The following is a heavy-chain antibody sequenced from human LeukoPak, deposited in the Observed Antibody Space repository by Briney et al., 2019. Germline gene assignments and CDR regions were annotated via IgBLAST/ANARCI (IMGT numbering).Heavy chain of an antibody. CDR1: GGSISTDY. V-gene: IGHV4-59*08. J-gene: IGHJ4*02. CDR2: IYYSGST. CDR3: ARHGDNSSWYVAY. Sequence: SETLSLTCTVPGGSISTDYWSWIRQPPGKGLEWIGYIYYSGSTNYNPSLKSRVTISVDTSKNQFSLKLSSVTAADTAVYYCARHGDNSSWYVAYWGQGTLVTVSS. D-gene: IGHD6-13*01.